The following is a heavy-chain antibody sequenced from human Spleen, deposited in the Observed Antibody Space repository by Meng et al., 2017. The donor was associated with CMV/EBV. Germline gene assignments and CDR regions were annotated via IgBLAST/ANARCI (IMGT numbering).Heavy chain of an antibody. Sequence: GESLKISCAASGFTFSGYSMNWVRQAPGKGLEWVSSITGSSSYIYYADSVKGRFTISRDNAKNSLYLQMNSLRAEDTAVYYCARGDYYHSSTYLSGDYWGQGTQVTVSS. CDR2: ITGSSSYI. V-gene: IGHV3-21*04. D-gene: IGHD3-22*01. CDR1: GFTFSGYS. CDR3: ARGDYYHSSTYLSGDY. J-gene: IGHJ4*02.